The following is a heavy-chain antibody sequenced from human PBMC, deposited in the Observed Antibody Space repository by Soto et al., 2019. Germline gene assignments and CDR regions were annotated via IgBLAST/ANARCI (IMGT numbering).Heavy chain of an antibody. D-gene: IGHD3-10*01. CDR3: AKGSPPTITMVRGVFDY. CDR2: ISGSGGST. V-gene: IGHV3-23*01. CDR1: GFTFSSYA. J-gene: IGHJ4*02. Sequence: GGSLRLSCAASGFTFSSYAMSWVRQAPGKGLEWVSAISGSGGSTYYADSVKGRFTISRDNSKNTLYLQMNSLRAEDTAVYYCAKGSPPTITMVRGVFDYWGQGTLVTISS.